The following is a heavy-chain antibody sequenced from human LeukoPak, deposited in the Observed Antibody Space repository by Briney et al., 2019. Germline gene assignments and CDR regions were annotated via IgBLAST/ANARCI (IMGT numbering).Heavy chain of an antibody. J-gene: IGHJ4*02. CDR3: ARHEGKQLVFDY. Sequence: SETLSLTCTVSGGSISSYYWSWIRQPPGKGLEWIGYIYYSGSTNYNPSLTSRVTISVDTSKNQFSLKLSSVTAADTAVYYCARHEGKQLVFDYWGQGTLVTVSS. CDR1: GGSISSYY. D-gene: IGHD6-6*01. CDR2: IYYSGST. V-gene: IGHV4-59*08.